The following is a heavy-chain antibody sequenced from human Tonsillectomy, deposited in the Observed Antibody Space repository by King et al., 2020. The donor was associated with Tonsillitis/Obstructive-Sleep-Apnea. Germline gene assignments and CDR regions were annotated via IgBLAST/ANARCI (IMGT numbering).Heavy chain of an antibody. J-gene: IGHJ4*02. CDR1: GFSLSTIGVG. D-gene: IGHD3-10*01. CDR2: IYWDDDK. CDR3: ARLMVRGVFRPFDY. V-gene: IGHV2-5*02. Sequence: QLTLKESGPTLVKPTQTLTLTCTFSGFSLSTIGVGVGWIRQPPGKALEWLALIYWDDDKLYSPSLKRRLTITKDTSKNQVVLTMTNMDPVDTATYYCARLMVRGVFRPFDYWGQGTLVTVSS.